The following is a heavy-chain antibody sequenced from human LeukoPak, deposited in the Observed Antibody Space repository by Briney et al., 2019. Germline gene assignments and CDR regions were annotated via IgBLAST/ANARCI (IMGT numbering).Heavy chain of an antibody. CDR1: GFTFSTYS. CDR3: ARVAEAAAFDS. D-gene: IGHD6-13*01. Sequence: GGSLRLSCAASGFTFSTYSMNWVRQAPGKGLEWVSSISSSSYIYYADSVKGRFTISRDNAKNSLYLQMNNLRAEDTAVYYCARVAEAAAFDSWGQGTLVTVSS. V-gene: IGHV3-21*01. J-gene: IGHJ4*02. CDR2: ISSSSYI.